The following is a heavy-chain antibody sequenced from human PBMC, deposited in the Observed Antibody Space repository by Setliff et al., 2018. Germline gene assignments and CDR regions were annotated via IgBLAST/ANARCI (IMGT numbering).Heavy chain of an antibody. CDR3: ARGYYDSYARYYVVGDY. D-gene: IGHD3-22*01. CDR1: GYIFTTYA. J-gene: IGHJ4*02. Sequence: ASVKVSCKASGYIFTTYAMSWMRQAPGQGLEWMGWISAYNGNTNYAQRLQGRVTMTRDTSTSTVYMELSSLRTEDTAVYYCARGYYDSYARYYVVGDYWGQGTPVTVSS. V-gene: IGHV1-18*01. CDR2: ISAYNGNT.